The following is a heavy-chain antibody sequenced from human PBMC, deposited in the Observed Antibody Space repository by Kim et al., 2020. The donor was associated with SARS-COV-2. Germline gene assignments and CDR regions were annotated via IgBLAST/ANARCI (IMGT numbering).Heavy chain of an antibody. D-gene: IGHD4-17*01. V-gene: IGHV3-13*01. Sequence: GGSLRLSCAASGFTFSRYDMHWVRQATGKGLEWVSVIGTAGDTYYSGSVKGRFTISRENAKNSLYLQMNSLRAGDTAVYYCARAEYGGNYYYYGMDVWGQGTTVTVSS. CDR1: GFTFSRYD. J-gene: IGHJ6*02. CDR2: IGTAGDT. CDR3: ARAEYGGNYYYYGMDV.